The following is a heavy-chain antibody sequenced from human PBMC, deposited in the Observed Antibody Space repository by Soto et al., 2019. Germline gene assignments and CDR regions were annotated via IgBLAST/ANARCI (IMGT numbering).Heavy chain of an antibody. Sequence: PGESLKISCAASGFTFSSYSMNWVRQAPGKGLEWVSYISSSSSTIYYADSVKGRFTISRDNSKNTLYLQMNSLRAEDTAVYYCARDKIDLRFLEWSYYFDFRGQRTPVTGSS. CDR1: GFTFSSYS. CDR3: ARDKIDLRFLEWSYYFDF. V-gene: IGHV3-48*01. J-gene: IGHJ4*02. CDR2: ISSSSSTI. D-gene: IGHD3-3*01.